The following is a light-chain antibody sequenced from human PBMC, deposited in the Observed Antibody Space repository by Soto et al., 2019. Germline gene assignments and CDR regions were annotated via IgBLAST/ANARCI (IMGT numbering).Light chain of an antibody. Sequence: QSVLTQPASVSGSPGQSITISCTGTSSDVGGYNYVSWYQQHPGKAPKLMIYDVSNRXSGVSNRFSGSKSGNTASLTISGXXXXXXADYYCSSYTSSSTLEVFGTGTKVTV. CDR1: SSDVGGYNY. V-gene: IGLV2-14*01. J-gene: IGLJ1*01. CDR2: DVS. CDR3: SSYTSSSTLEV.